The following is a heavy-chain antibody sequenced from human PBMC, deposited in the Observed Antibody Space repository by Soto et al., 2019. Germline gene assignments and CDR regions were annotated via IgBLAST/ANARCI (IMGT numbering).Heavy chain of an antibody. V-gene: IGHV1-8*01. J-gene: IGHJ4*02. CDR1: GYSFTSHD. Sequence: QVQLVQSGTEVKTSGASVKVSCKASGYSFTSHDINWLRQATGQGPEWMGWVNPNTGDTGLAQRFQARVTLSSDTSINTAYVEVSSFRPDDTAIYFCARAPRPAAIAVLDHWGQGTLVAVSS. D-gene: IGHD6-19*01. CDR3: ARAPRPAAIAVLDH. CDR2: VNPNTGDT.